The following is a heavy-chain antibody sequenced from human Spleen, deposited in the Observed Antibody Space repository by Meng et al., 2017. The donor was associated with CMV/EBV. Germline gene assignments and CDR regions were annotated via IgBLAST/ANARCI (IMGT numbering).Heavy chain of an antibody. CDR2: IIPIFGTA. V-gene: IGHV1-69*05. Sequence: CKASGGTFSSYAISWVRQAPGQGLEWMGGIIPIFGTANYAQKFQGRVTITTDESTSTAYMELSSLRSEDTAVYYCGRTNSGSSYFDYWGQGTLVTVSS. J-gene: IGHJ4*02. D-gene: IGHD1-26*01. CDR1: GGTFSSYA. CDR3: GRTNSGSSYFDY.